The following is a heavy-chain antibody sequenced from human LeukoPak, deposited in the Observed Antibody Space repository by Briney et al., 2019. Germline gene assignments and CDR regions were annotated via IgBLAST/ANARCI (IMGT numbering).Heavy chain of an antibody. Sequence: GGSLRLSCVASGLTFGGYWLHWVRQVPGKGLVWVSRISSDGNDITYADSVRGRFTISRDNSKNTLYLQMNSLRAEDTAVYYCAGADFGVVIIDYWGQGTLVTVSS. CDR2: ISSDGNDI. J-gene: IGHJ4*02. V-gene: IGHV3-74*01. D-gene: IGHD3-3*01. CDR3: AGADFGVVIIDY. CDR1: GLTFGGYW.